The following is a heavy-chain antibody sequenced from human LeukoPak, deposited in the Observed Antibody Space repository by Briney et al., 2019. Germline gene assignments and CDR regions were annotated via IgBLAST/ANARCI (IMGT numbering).Heavy chain of an antibody. CDR1: GYALGTYF. Sequence: ASVKVSCKASGYALGTYFIHWMRQAPGQGLEWLGRIGPSRGWTHLPRKFQGRVTVTRDTSTTTVDMELSSLTSEDTALYYCVREMDGGDFDYWGPGTLVTVSS. V-gene: IGHV1-46*01. CDR3: VREMDGGDFDY. D-gene: IGHD3-10*01. CDR2: IGPSRGWT. J-gene: IGHJ4*02.